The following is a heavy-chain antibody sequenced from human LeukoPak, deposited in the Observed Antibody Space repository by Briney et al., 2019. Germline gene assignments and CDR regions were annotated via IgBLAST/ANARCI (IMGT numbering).Heavy chain of an antibody. CDR1: GFTFSTYA. J-gene: IGHJ4*02. Sequence: PGGSLRLSCAASGFTFSTYAMTWVRQAPGRGLEWVSVISGSGDSTYYADSVKGRFTISRDNSKNTLYLQMNSLRAEDTAVYHCAKGLLRYFDYWGQGTLVTVSS. D-gene: IGHD3-22*01. CDR3: AKGLLRYFDY. V-gene: IGHV3-23*01. CDR2: ISGSGDST.